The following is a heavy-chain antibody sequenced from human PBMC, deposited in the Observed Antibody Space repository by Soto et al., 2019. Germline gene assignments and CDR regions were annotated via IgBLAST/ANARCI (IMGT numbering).Heavy chain of an antibody. CDR2: ISAYNGNT. Sequence: EASVKVSCKASGYTFPTYGISWVRQAPGQGLEWMGWISAYNGNTKYAQKLQGRVTMTTDTSTSTAYMELRSLGSDDTAVYYCARDRPVAAAGNWFDPWGQGTLVTVSS. V-gene: IGHV1-18*01. D-gene: IGHD6-13*01. J-gene: IGHJ5*02. CDR1: GYTFPTYG. CDR3: ARDRPVAAAGNWFDP.